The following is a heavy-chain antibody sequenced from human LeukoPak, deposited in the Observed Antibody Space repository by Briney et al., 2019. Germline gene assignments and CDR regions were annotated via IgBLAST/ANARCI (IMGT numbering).Heavy chain of an antibody. CDR1: GFPFSSYS. D-gene: IGHD6-6*01. Sequence: GGSLRLSCAASGFPFSSYSMNWVRQAPGKGLEWVSSISSSSSYIYYADSVKGRFTISRDNAKNSLYLQMNSLRAEDTAVYYCAREGSLAARGDYWGQGTLVTVSS. V-gene: IGHV3-21*01. J-gene: IGHJ4*02. CDR2: ISSSSSYI. CDR3: AREGSLAARGDY.